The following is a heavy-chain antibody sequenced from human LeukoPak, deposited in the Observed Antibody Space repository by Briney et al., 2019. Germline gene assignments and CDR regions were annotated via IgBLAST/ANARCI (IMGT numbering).Heavy chain of an antibody. D-gene: IGHD2-15*01. CDR1: GGYISSGSYY. V-gene: IGHV4-61*02. Sequence: SQTLSLTCTVSGGYISSGSYYWSWIRQPAGKGLEWIGRIYTSGSTNYNPSLKSRVTITVDTSKNQFSLKLSSVTAADTAVYYCARLGYCSGGSCYGIDYWGQGTLVTVSS. CDR2: IYTSGST. CDR3: ARLGYCSGGSCYGIDY. J-gene: IGHJ4*02.